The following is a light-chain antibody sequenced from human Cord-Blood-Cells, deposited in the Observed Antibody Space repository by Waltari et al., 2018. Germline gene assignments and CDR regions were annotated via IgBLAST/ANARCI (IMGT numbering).Light chain of an antibody. J-gene: IGLJ3*02. V-gene: IGLV1-47*01. CDR2: RNN. CDR1: SSNIGSNY. CDR3: AAWDDSLSGPV. Sequence: QSVLTQPPSASGTPGQRVTISCSGSSSNIGSNYVYWYQQLPGTAPNLLIYRNNRRPSAVPYRFSGSNSGTSASLAISGLRSEDEADYYCAAWDDSLSGPVFGGGTKLTVL.